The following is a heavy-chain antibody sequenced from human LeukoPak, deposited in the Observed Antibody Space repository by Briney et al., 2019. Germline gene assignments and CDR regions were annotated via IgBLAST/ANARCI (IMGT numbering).Heavy chain of an antibody. V-gene: IGHV4-59*01. D-gene: IGHD6-19*01. CDR1: GGSIRGYY. J-gene: IGHJ4*02. CDR3: ARVRPAVAGTHYFDY. CDR2: IYYSGST. Sequence: SETLSLTCTVSGGSIRGYYWSWIRQPPGKGLEWIGYIYYSGSTNYNPSLKSRVTISVDTSKNRFSLKLSSVTAADTAVYYCARVRPAVAGTHYFDYWGQGALVTVSS.